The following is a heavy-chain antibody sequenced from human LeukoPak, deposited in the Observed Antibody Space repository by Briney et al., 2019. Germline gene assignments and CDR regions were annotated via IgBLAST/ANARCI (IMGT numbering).Heavy chain of an antibody. CDR3: ARDRRSNRGGWPVDY. V-gene: IGHV3-21*01. J-gene: IGHJ4*02. CDR2: ISSSSSYI. D-gene: IGHD1-14*01. Sequence: GGSLRLSCAASGFTFSSYSMNWVRQAPGKGLEWVSSISSSSSYIYYADSVKGRFTISRDNAKNSLYLQMNSLRAEDTAVYYCARDRRSNRGGWPVDYWGQGTLVTVSS. CDR1: GFTFSSYS.